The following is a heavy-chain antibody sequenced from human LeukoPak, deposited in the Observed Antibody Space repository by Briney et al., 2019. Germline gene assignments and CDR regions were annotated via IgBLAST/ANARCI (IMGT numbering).Heavy chain of an antibody. V-gene: IGHV3-30-3*01. CDR2: ISYDGSNK. CDR3: ARGLRWEAGTVVNWFDP. Sequence: GRSLRLSCAASGFTFSSYAMHWVRQAPGKGLEWVAVISYDGSNKYYADSVKGRFTISRDNSKNTLYLQMNSLRAEDTAVYYCARGLRWEAGTVVNWFDPWGQGTLVTVSS. J-gene: IGHJ5*02. CDR1: GFTFSSYA. D-gene: IGHD6-13*01.